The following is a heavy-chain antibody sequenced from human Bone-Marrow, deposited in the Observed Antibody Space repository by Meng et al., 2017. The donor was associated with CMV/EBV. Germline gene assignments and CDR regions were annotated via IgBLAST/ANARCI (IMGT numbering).Heavy chain of an antibody. CDR2: IIPILGIA. V-gene: IGHV1-69*10. CDR1: GGTFSSYA. CDR3: ARDLRFLEWLSQGLSLDY. D-gene: IGHD3-3*01. J-gene: IGHJ4*02. Sequence: SVKVSCKASGGTFSSYAISWVRQAPGQGLEWMGGIIPILGIANYAQKFQGRVTITADTSTSTVYMELRSLRSDDTAVYYCARDLRFLEWLSQGLSLDYWGQGTLVTVSS.